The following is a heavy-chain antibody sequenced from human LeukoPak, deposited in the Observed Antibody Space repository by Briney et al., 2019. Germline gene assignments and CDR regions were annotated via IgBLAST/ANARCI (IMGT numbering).Heavy chain of an antibody. CDR3: ARVGTGSSSWYPGTDYYMDV. J-gene: IGHJ6*03. Sequence: ASVNVSCKASVYTFTIYGISWVRQAPGQGLEWMGWISAYNGNTNYAQKLQGRVTMTTDTSTSTAYMELRSLRSDDTAAYYCARVGTGSSSWYPGTDYYMDVWGKGTTVTVSS. CDR1: VYTFTIYG. V-gene: IGHV1-18*01. D-gene: IGHD6-13*01. CDR2: ISAYNGNT.